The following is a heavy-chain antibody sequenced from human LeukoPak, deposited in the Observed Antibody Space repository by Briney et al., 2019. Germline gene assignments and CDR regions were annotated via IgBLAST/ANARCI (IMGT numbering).Heavy chain of an antibody. D-gene: IGHD1-26*01. Sequence: GGSLRLSCAASGFTFSTYAMSWVRQAPGKGLDWVSGISGSDGSTYYAGSVKGRFTISRDISKNTLYLQMSSLRADETAVYYCAKHAAVGDYFDSWGQGTLVTVSS. CDR3: AKHAAVGDYFDS. CDR2: ISGSDGST. V-gene: IGHV3-23*01. CDR1: GFTFSTYA. J-gene: IGHJ4*02.